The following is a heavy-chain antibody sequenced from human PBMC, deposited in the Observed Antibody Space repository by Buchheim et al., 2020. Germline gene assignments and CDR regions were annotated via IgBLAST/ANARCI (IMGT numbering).Heavy chain of an antibody. CDR1: GGSISSSNW. V-gene: IGHV4-4*02. D-gene: IGHD3-22*01. CDR3: ARVSYDSSGYYYRRGQRAFDI. J-gene: IGHJ3*02. Sequence: QVQLQESGPGLVKPSGTLSLTCAVSGGSISSSNWWSWVRQPPGKGLEWIGEIYHSGSTNYNLSLKSRVTISVDKSKNQFSLKLSSVTAADTAVYYCARVSYDSSGYYYRRGQRAFDIWGQGT. CDR2: IYHSGST.